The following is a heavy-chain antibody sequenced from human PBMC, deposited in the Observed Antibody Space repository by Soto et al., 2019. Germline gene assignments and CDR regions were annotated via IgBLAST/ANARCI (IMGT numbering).Heavy chain of an antibody. CDR3: ARARLRGNDY. Sequence: QVQLVQSGAEVKKPGSSVKVSCKASGGTFSSYTISWVRQAPGQGPEWMGRIIPILGIANYAQKFQGRVTITADKSTSTAYMELSSLRSEDTAVYYCARARLRGNDYWGQGTLVTVSS. CDR2: IIPILGIA. D-gene: IGHD3-10*01. CDR1: GGTFSSYT. V-gene: IGHV1-69*02. J-gene: IGHJ4*02.